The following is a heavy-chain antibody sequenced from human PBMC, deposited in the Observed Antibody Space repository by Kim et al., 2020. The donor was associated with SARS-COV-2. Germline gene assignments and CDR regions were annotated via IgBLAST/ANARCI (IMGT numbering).Heavy chain of an antibody. D-gene: IGHD2-2*01. V-gene: IGHV4-39*01. Sequence: NPSLESRVSISVDTSKNKFALRLSSVTAADTAVYYCARHGAVTSFVFDPWGQGTLVTVSS. J-gene: IGHJ5*02. CDR3: ARHGAVTSFVFDP.